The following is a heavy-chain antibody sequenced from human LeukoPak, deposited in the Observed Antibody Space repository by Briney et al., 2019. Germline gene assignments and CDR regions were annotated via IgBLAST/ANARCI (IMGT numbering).Heavy chain of an antibody. CDR2: ISYDGRAQ. J-gene: IGHJ3*02. CDR3: AKDTVGATRGAFDN. CDR1: GFTFSSHA. D-gene: IGHD1-26*01. V-gene: IGHV3-30*04. Sequence: GGSLRLSCAASGFTFSSHAMHWVRQAPGKGLEWLAVISYDGRAQFSADSVKGRFTISRDNSKNTLYLQMNSLRAEDTAVYYCAKDTVGATRGAFDNWGQGTMDTVSS.